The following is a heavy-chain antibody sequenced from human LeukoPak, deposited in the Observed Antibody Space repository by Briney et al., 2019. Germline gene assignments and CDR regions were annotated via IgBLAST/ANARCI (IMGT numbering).Heavy chain of an antibody. J-gene: IGHJ4*02. CDR3: AKLGDYGDYGRIMRSFDY. CDR2: ISGSGTNT. D-gene: IGHD4-17*01. V-gene: IGHV3-23*01. CDR1: EFTFSNYA. Sequence: GGSLRLSCAASEFTFSNYAMSWVRQAPGKGLEWVSAISGSGTNTYYADSVEGRFTISRDNSKNTLYLQMNSLRAEDTAVYYCAKLGDYGDYGRIMRSFDYWGQGTLVTVSS.